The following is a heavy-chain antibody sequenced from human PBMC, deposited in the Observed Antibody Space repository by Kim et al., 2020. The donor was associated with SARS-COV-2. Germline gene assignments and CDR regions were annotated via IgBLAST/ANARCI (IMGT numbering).Heavy chain of an antibody. J-gene: IGHJ3*02. CDR1: GFTFGDYA. CDR2: ISWNSGSI. V-gene: IGHV3-9*01. Sequence: GGSLRLSCAASGFTFGDYAMHWVRQAPGKGLEWVSGISWNSGSIGYADSVKGRFTISRDNAKNSLYLQMNSLRAEDTALYYCAKGKSLYYYDSSGGAFDIWGQGTMVTVSS. CDR3: AKGKSLYYYDSSGGAFDI. D-gene: IGHD3-22*01.